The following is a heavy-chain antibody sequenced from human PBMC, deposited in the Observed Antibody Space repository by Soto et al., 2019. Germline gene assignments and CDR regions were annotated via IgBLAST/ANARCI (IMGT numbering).Heavy chain of an antibody. CDR2: ISYDGRNE. V-gene: IGHV3-30*18. CDR1: VFTFSSYG. D-gene: IGHD1-26*01. CDR3: AKDSGGSFYDGVDY. J-gene: IGHJ4*02. Sequence: GGSLRLSFAASVFTFSSYGMHWVRQSPGKGLEWVAVISYDGRNENYADSVKGRFTISRDNFKNMLYLQMNSLRAEDTAVYYCAKDSGGSFYDGVDYWGQGTLVTVSS.